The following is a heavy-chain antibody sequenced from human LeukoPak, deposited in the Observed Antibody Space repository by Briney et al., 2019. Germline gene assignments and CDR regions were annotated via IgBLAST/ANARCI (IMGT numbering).Heavy chain of an antibody. D-gene: IGHD5-18*01. CDR1: GFTFSSYA. CDR3: ARDRGYNYGYSDY. J-gene: IGHJ4*02. Sequence: PGGSLRLSCAASGFTFSSYAMSWVRQAPGKGLEWVSAISGSGGSTYYADSVKGRFTISRDNSKNTLYLQMNSLRAEDTAVYYCARDRGYNYGYSDYWGQGTLVTVSS. CDR2: ISGSGGST. V-gene: IGHV3-23*01.